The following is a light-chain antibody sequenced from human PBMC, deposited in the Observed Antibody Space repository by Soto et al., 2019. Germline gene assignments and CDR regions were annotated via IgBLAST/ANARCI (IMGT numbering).Light chain of an antibody. CDR1: SSDVGGYNY. V-gene: IGLV2-14*03. CDR3: CSYTTSNTRQIV. J-gene: IGLJ1*01. CDR2: DVS. Sequence: QSVLTQPASVSGSPGQSITISCTGTSSDVGGYNYVSWYQHHPGKAPKLMIYDVSNRPSGVSNRFSGSKSGNTASLTISGLQPEDEADYYWCSYTTSNTRQIVFGTGTKVTV.